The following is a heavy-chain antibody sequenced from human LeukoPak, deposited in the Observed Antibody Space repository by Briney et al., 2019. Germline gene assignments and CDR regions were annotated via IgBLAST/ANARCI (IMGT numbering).Heavy chain of an antibody. CDR2: ISSGNSYI. D-gene: IGHD3-10*01. Sequence: GGSLRLSCAASGFTFSSYTMNWVHQAPGKGLEWVSSISSGNSYINYADSVKGRFTISRDNSKYTVYLEMNSLRVEDTAMYYCSKERPEEYYSSGSYFDYWGQGTLVTVSS. J-gene: IGHJ4*02. CDR3: SKERPEEYYSSGSYFDY. CDR1: GFTFSSYT. V-gene: IGHV3-21*01.